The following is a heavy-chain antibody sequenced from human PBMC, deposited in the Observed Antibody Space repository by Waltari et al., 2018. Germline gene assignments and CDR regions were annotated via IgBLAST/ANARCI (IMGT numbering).Heavy chain of an antibody. CDR1: GYNCTNYD. V-gene: IGHV1-8*01. CDR2: MNPSSGDT. CDR3: ARGTYIVGYDY. J-gene: IGHJ4*02. D-gene: IGHD1-26*01. Sequence: QVRLVQSGAEVKKPGASVKVSCKASGYNCTNYDINWVRQVSGQGLEWMGWMNPSSGDTGFAQNFRGRVAMTRDTSTGTADMELRGLTSADTAFYYCARGTYIVGYDYWGQGTPVTVSA.